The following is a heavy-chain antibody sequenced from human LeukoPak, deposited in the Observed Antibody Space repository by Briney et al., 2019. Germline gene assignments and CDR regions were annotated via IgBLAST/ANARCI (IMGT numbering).Heavy chain of an antibody. D-gene: IGHD3-16*02. Sequence: PGGSLRLSCAASGFTFSSYSMNWVRQAPGKGLEWVSYISSSSSTIYYADSVKGRFTISRDNAKNSLYLQMNSLRAEDTAVYYCASSLMITFGGVIGPFDYWGQGPLVTVSS. J-gene: IGHJ4*02. CDR2: ISSSSSTI. CDR1: GFTFSSYS. CDR3: ASSLMITFGGVIGPFDY. V-gene: IGHV3-48*04.